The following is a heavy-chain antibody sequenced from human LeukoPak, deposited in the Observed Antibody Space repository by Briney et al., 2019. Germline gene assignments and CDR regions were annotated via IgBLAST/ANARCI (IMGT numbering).Heavy chain of an antibody. CDR1: GYTFTGYY. V-gene: IGHV1-2*02. Sequence: ASVKVSCKASGYTFTGYYMHWVRQAPGQGLEWMGWINPNSGGTNYAQKFQGRVTMTRDTSISTAYMELSRLRSDDTAVYYCARLRDGSGSSSNWFDPRGQGTLVTVSS. J-gene: IGHJ5*02. CDR2: INPNSGGT. CDR3: ARLRDGSGSSSNWFDP. D-gene: IGHD3-10*01.